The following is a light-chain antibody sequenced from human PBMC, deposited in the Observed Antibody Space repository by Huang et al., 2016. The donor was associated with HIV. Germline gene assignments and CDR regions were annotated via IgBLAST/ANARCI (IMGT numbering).Light chain of an antibody. CDR2: DTS. CDR3: QQPGS. CDR1: QSVGGY. Sequence: EIVLTQSPATLSLSPGERATLSCRASQSVGGYLAWYQPKPGQAPSLLIYDTSTRATGIPARFSGSGSETDFTLTISSLEPEDFAVYYCQQPGSFGQGTKVDIK. V-gene: IGKV3-11*01. J-gene: IGKJ2*01.